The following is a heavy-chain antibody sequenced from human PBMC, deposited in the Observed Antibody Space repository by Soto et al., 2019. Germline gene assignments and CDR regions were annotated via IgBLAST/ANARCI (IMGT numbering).Heavy chain of an antibody. Sequence: GGSLRLSCAASGFTFSDYYMTWIRQAPGKGLKWVSFISGSGVSKYYADSVKGRFTISRDNSNNTVSLQMNSLRAEDAAVYYCAKDRSPGATTWNVYWGQGTLVTVSS. D-gene: IGHD1-26*01. V-gene: IGHV3-11*01. J-gene: IGHJ4*02. CDR3: AKDRSPGATTWNVY. CDR2: ISGSGVSK. CDR1: GFTFSDYY.